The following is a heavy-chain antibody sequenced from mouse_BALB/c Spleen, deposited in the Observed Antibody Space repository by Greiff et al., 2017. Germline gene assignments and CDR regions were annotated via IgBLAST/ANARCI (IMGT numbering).Heavy chain of an antibody. Sequence: EVKLMESGPELVKPGASVKIPCKASGYTFTDYNMDWVKQSHGKSLEWIGDINPNNGGTIYNQKFKGKATLTVDKSSSTAYMELRSLTSEDTAVYYCARSPITTAPYYFDYWGQGTTLTVSS. CDR2: INPNNGGT. V-gene: IGHV1-18*01. CDR3: ARSPITTAPYYFDY. J-gene: IGHJ2*01. CDR1: GYTFTDYN. D-gene: IGHD1-2*01.